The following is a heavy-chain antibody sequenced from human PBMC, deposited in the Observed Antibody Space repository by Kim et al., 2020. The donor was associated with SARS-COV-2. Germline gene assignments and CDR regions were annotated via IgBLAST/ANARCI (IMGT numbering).Heavy chain of an antibody. V-gene: IGHV7-4-1*02. J-gene: IGHJ6*02. D-gene: IGHD3-9*01. Sequence: ASVKVSCKASGYTFTSYAMNWVRQAPGQGLEWMGWINTNTGNPTYAQGFTGRFVFSLDTSVSTAYLQISSLKAEDTAVYYCARVESRTGYYSYYYYYGMDVWGQGTTVNVSS. CDR2: INTNTGNP. CDR3: ARVESRTGYYSYYYYYGMDV. CDR1: GYTFTSYA.